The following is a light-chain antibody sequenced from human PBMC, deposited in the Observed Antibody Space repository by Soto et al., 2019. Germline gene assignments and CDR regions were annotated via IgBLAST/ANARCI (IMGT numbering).Light chain of an antibody. CDR2: EVT. CDR3: SSHGGANNFYV. CDR1: GSDIGAYNY. V-gene: IGLV2-8*01. J-gene: IGLJ1*01. Sequence: QSALTQPPSASGSSGQSVTISCTGTGSDIGAYNYVSWYQQHPGKVPKLIIYEVTKRPSGVPDRFSASKSGNTASLTVSGLQAEDEADYYCSSHGGANNFYVFGTGTKVTVL.